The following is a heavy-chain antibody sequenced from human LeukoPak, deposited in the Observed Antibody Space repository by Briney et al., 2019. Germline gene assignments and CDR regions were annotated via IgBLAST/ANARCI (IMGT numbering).Heavy chain of an antibody. V-gene: IGHV4-59*01. Sequence: SETLSLTCTVSGGSLSSYYWSWIRQPPGKGLEWIGYIYYSGSTNYNPSLKSRVTISVDTSKNQFSLKLSSVTAADTAVYYCASRGSGYRYFQHWGQGTLVTVSS. J-gene: IGHJ1*01. CDR3: ASRGSGYRYFQH. CDR1: GGSLSSYY. D-gene: IGHD5-12*01. CDR2: IYYSGST.